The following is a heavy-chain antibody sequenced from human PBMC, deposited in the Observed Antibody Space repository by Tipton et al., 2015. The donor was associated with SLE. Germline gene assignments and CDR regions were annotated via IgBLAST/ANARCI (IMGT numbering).Heavy chain of an antibody. Sequence: TLSLTCAVYGGSFSGYYWSWIRQPPVKWLQWIGYIYYSGSTNYNPSLKSRVTISVDTSKNQFSLKLSSVTAADTAVYYCARHRVGWFDPWGQGTLVTVSS. CDR1: GGSFSGYY. J-gene: IGHJ5*02. CDR3: ARHRVGWFDP. CDR2: IYYSGST. V-gene: IGHV4-59*01. D-gene: IGHD1-26*01.